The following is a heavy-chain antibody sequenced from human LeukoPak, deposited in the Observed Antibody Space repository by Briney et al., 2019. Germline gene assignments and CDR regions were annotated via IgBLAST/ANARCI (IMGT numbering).Heavy chain of an antibody. CDR3: ARVRCSSNGCFPDY. CDR2: IKQGGSDK. V-gene: IGHV3-7*01. J-gene: IGHJ4*02. CDR1: GFTFSRYW. D-gene: IGHD2-2*01. Sequence: PGGSLRLSCAASGFTFSRYWMSWVRQAPGKGLEWVANIKQGGSDKYYVDSVKGRFTISRDNAKNSLFLQMNSLRAEDTAVYYCARVRCSSNGCFPDYWGQGTLVTVSS.